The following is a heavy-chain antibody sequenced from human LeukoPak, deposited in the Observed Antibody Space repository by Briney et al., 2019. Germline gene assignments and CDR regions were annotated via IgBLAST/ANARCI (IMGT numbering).Heavy chain of an antibody. J-gene: IGHJ4*02. CDR2: IKSKTHGGTP. CDR1: GFTFSDYY. D-gene: IGHD1-20*01. CDR3: TTDRGITIRPLFDS. Sequence: GGSLRLSCAASGFTFSDYYMSWIRQAPGKGLEWVGRIKSKTHGGTPDYATPVKGRVTISTDDSRNTVYLQLNSLKTEDTAVYFCTTDRGITIRPLFDSWGQVTLVTVSS. V-gene: IGHV3-15*01.